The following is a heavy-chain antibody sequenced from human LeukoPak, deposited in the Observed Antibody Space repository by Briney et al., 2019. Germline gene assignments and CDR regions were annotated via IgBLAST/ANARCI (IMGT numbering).Heavy chain of an antibody. V-gene: IGHV7-4-1*02. D-gene: IGHD1-26*01. CDR1: GYTFTSYA. J-gene: IGHJ3*02. Sequence: ASVKVSCKASGYTFTSYAMNWVRQAPGQGLEWMGWINTNTGNPTYAQGFTGRFVFSLDTSVSTAYLQISSLKAEDTAVYYCARDRTEWELLGLDAFDIWGQGTMVTVSS. CDR2: INTNTGNP. CDR3: ARDRTEWELLGLDAFDI.